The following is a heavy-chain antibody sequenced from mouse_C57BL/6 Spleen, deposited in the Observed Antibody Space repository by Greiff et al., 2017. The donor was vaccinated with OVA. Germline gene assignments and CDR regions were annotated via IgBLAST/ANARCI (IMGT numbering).Heavy chain of an antibody. CDR3: ARRGYGNYEEDLDY. CDR2: IYPRDGST. CDR1: GYTFTDHT. Sequence: QVQLQQSDAELVKPGASVKISCKVSGYTFTDHTIHWMKQRPEQGLEWIGYIYPRDGSTKYNEKFKGKAPLTAAKSSRTAYMQLNSLTSEDSAGYFCARRGYGNYEEDLDYWGQGTTLTVST. V-gene: IGHV1-78*01. D-gene: IGHD2-10*02. J-gene: IGHJ2*01.